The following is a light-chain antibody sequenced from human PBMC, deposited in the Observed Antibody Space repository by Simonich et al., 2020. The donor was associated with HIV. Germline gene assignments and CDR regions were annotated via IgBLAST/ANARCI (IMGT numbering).Light chain of an antibody. J-gene: IGKJ4*01. CDR1: KNIPHSDGTTY. V-gene: IGKV2-29*03. CDR3: MQALQTPLT. Sequence: ETVMTQTPLSLSVTPGQPASISCKSSKNIPHSDGTTYLSWYLQKPVQSLQLLIYEVSSRFSGVPGRFSGSGSGTDFTLKFSRVEAEDVGVYYCMQALQTPLTFGGGTKVEIK. CDR2: EVS.